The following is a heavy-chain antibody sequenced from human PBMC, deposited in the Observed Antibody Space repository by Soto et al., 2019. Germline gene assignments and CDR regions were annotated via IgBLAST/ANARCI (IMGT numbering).Heavy chain of an antibody. D-gene: IGHD3-22*01. V-gene: IGHV3-23*01. CDR1: GITFSTYA. CDR3: ASGRVNYYDSRGAFYY. J-gene: IGHJ4*02. CDR2: ISVSGGST. Sequence: EVQLLESGGGLVQPGGSLRLSCAASGITFSTYAMSWVRQAPGKGLEWVSAISVSGGSTYYADSVKGRFNISRDSPKNMLFLQMNSLRAEDTAIYYCASGRVNYYDSRGAFYYWGQGTLVTVSS.